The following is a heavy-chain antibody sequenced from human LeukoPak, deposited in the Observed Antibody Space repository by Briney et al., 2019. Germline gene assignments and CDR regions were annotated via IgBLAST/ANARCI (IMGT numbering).Heavy chain of an antibody. CDR2: ISYDGSNK. Sequence: GGSLRLSCAASGFTFSNYGMHWVRQAPGKGLEWVAVISYDGSNKYYADSVKGRFTISRDNSKNTLYLQMNSLRAEDTAVYYCAKEYRPTRDWGQGTLVTVSS. CDR3: AKEYRPTRD. J-gene: IGHJ4*02. CDR1: GFTFSNYG. V-gene: IGHV3-30*18. D-gene: IGHD2-15*01.